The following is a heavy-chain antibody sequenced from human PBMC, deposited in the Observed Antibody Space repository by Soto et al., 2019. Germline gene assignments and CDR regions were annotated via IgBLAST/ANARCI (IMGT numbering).Heavy chain of an antibody. CDR1: GGSINSRSYY. CDR2: IYYSGST. Sequence: SETLSLTCTVSGGSINSRSYYWGWIRQSPGKGLEWIGSIYYSGSTYYNPSLKSRVAMSVDTSKNQFSLKLRSVSAADTAVYYCARQRNSVVTQASFDDWGQGRPVTVSS. V-gene: IGHV4-39*01. J-gene: IGHJ4*02. D-gene: IGHD2-21*02. CDR3: ARQRNSVVTQASFDD.